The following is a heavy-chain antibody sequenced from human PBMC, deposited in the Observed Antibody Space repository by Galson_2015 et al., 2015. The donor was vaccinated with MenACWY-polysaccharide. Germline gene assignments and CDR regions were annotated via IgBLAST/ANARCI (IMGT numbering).Heavy chain of an antibody. CDR2: IHYDGSNK. CDR1: GFTFSSYG. D-gene: IGHD5-24*01. Sequence: SLRLSCAASGFTFSSYGMNWVRQAPGKGLEWVAFIHYDGSNKDYADSVKGRFTISRDNSKNTLYLQLNSLRAEDTAVYYCARDGGTVELANRGAFDMWGQGTMVTVSS. V-gene: IGHV3-33*08. J-gene: IGHJ3*02. CDR3: ARDGGTVELANRGAFDM.